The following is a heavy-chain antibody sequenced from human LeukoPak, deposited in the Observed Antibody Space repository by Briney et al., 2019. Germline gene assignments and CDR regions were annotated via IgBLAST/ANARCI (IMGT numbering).Heavy chain of an antibody. D-gene: IGHD5-18*01. CDR3: AKDLPEVVYSYGYSDAFDI. CDR1: GFTFSSYS. CDR2: ISSSSSTT. J-gene: IGHJ3*02. Sequence: PGGSLRLSCAASGFTFSSYSMNWVRQAPGKGLEWVSYISSSSSTTYYADSVKGRFTISRDNSKNTLYLQMNSLRAEDTAVYYCAKDLPEVVYSYGYSDAFDIWGQGTMVTVSS. V-gene: IGHV3-48*01.